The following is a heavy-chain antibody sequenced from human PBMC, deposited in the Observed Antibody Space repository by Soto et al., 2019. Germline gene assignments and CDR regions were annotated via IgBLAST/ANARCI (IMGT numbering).Heavy chain of an antibody. V-gene: IGHV3-30*18. J-gene: IGHJ6*02. Sequence: PGGSLRLSCAASGFTFSSYGMHWVRQAPGKGLEWVAVISYDGSNKYYADSVKGRFTISRDNSKNTLYLQMNSLRAEDTAVYYCAKGAKGSSRDYYDSGSYYIPSYYYYGMDVWGQGTTVTVSS. D-gene: IGHD3-10*01. CDR3: AKGAKGSSRDYYDSGSYYIPSYYYYGMDV. CDR1: GFTFSSYG. CDR2: ISYDGSNK.